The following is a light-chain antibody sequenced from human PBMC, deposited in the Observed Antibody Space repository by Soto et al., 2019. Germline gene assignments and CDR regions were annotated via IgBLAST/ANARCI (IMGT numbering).Light chain of an antibody. Sequence: ASAGDRVSITCRASQAISSYLAWYQQKPGRAPKLLIYAASTLQSGVPSRFSGSGSGTEFTLTITSLQPEDFATYYCQQLNSFPITFGQGTRLEIK. CDR3: QQLNSFPIT. CDR2: AAS. V-gene: IGKV1-9*01. CDR1: QAISSY. J-gene: IGKJ5*01.